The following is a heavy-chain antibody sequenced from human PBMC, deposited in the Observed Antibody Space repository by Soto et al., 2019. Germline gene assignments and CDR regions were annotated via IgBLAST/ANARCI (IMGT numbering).Heavy chain of an antibody. CDR2: IRSKAYGGTT. CDR3: TRDGVEMATIDYYYGMDV. V-gene: IGHV3-49*04. Sequence: PGGSLRLSCTASGFTFGDYAMSWVRQAPGKGLEWVGFIRSKAYGGTTEYAASVKGRFTISRDDSKSIAYLQMNSLKTEDTAVYYCTRDGVEMATIDYYYGMDVWGQGTTVTV. J-gene: IGHJ6*02. D-gene: IGHD5-12*01. CDR1: GFTFGDYA.